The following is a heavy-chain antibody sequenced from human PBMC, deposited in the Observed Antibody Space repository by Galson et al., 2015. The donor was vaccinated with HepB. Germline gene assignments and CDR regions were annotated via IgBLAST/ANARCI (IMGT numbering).Heavy chain of an antibody. CDR1: GFTFSSYG. CDR2: ISYDGSNK. J-gene: IGHJ4*02. V-gene: IGHV3-30*18. D-gene: IGHD1-26*01. Sequence: SLRLSCAASGFTFSSYGMHWVRQAPGKGLEWVAVISYDGSNKYYADSVKGRFTISRDNSKNTLYLQMNSLRAEDTAVYYCAKGLWVGATYFDYWGQGTLVTVSS. CDR3: AKGLWVGATYFDY.